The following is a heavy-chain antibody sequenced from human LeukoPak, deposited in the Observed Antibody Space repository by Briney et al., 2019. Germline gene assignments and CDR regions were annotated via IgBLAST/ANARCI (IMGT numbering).Heavy chain of an antibody. J-gene: IGHJ4*02. Sequence: SETLSLTCAVYGGSFSGYYWSWIRQPPGKGLEWIGEINHSGSTNYNPSLKSRVTISVDTSKNQFSLKLSSVTAADTAVYYCARGAGDIVVVPAASQLDTARGDFDYWGQGTLVTVSS. V-gene: IGHV4-34*01. D-gene: IGHD2-2*01. CDR2: INHSGST. CDR3: ARGAGDIVVVPAASQLDTARGDFDY. CDR1: GGSFSGYY.